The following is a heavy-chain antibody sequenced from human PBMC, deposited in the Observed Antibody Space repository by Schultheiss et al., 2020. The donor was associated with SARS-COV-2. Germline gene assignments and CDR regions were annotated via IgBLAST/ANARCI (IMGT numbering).Heavy chain of an antibody. Sequence: GGSLRLSCVASGFTFSSYDIHWVRQAPGKGLEWVAVISYDGSNKYYADSVKGRFTISRDNAKNSLYLQMNSLRAEDTAVYYCARDYGGNSGGFDPWGQGTLVTVSS. J-gene: IGHJ5*02. D-gene: IGHD4-23*01. CDR2: ISYDGSNK. CDR1: GFTFSSYD. V-gene: IGHV3-30*12. CDR3: ARDYGGNSGGFDP.